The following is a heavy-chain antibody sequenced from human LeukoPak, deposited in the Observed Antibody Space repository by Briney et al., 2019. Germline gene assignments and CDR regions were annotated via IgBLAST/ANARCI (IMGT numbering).Heavy chain of an antibody. CDR3: ARSVAGTGAYAFDI. Sequence: SETLSLTCTVSGGSISSYYWSWIRQPPGKGLEWIGYIYYSGSTDYNPSLKSRVTISVDTAKNQFSLKLNSVTAADTAVYYCARSVAGTGAYAFDIWGQGTMVTVSS. D-gene: IGHD6-19*01. CDR1: GGSISSYY. V-gene: IGHV4-59*08. CDR2: IYYSGST. J-gene: IGHJ3*02.